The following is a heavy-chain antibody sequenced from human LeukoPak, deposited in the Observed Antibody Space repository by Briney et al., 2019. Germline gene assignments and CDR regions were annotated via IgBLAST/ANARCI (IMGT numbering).Heavy chain of an antibody. V-gene: IGHV3-23*01. CDR1: GFTFSSYA. J-gene: IGHJ4*02. D-gene: IGHD6-19*01. Sequence: GGSLRLSCAASGFTFSSYAMSWVRQAPGKGLEWVSTISDSGGNTPYADSVRGRFTISRDNSKNTLYLQMNSQRAEDTAIYYCAKPGSGWYAFDYWGQGTLVTVSS. CDR2: ISDSGGNT. CDR3: AKPGSGWYAFDY.